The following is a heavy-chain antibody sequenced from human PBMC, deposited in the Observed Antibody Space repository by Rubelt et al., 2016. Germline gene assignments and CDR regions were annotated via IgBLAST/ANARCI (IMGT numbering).Heavy chain of an antibody. D-gene: IGHD5-24*01. CDR2: INHSGSA. CDR3: ARDKLPRYGMDV. CDR1: GGSMTYYY. Sequence: QVQLQESGPGLVKPSETLSLTCTVSGGSMTYYYWSWIRQAPGKGLEWIGEINHSGSANYNLSLKSRLTISVDTSKNQFSLKLSSVTAADTAVYYCARDKLPRYGMDVWGQGTTVTVSS. V-gene: IGHV4-59*12. J-gene: IGHJ6*02.